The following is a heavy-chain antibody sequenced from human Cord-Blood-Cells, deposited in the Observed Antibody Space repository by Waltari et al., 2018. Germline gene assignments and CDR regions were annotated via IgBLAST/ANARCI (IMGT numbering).Heavy chain of an antibody. V-gene: IGHV4-34*01. CDR1: GGSFSGYY. J-gene: IGHJ4*02. CDR3: ARGNIYVY. D-gene: IGHD2-21*01. Sequence: QVQLQQWGAGLLKPSETLSLTCAVYGGSFSGYYWSWIRQPPGKGLEWIGEINHSGSTNYNPSLKSRVTISVDTSKIQFSLKLSSVTAADTAVYYCARGNIYVYWGQGTLVTVSS. CDR2: INHSGST.